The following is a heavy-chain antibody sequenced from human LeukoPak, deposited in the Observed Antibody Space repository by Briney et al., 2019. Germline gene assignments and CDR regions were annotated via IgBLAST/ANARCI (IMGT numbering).Heavy chain of an antibody. CDR1: GGSFSGYY. CDR2: INHSGST. J-gene: IGHJ5*02. V-gene: IGHV4-34*01. CDR3: ARGTDYGDYWFDP. Sequence: SETLSLTCAVYGGSFSGYYWSWIRQPPGKGLEWIGEINHSGSTNYNPSLKSRVTISVDTSKNQFSLKLSSVTAADTAVYYCARGTDYGDYWFDPWAREPWSPSPQ. D-gene: IGHD4-17*01.